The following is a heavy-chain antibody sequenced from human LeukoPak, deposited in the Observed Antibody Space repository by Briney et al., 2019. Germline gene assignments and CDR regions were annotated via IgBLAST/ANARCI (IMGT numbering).Heavy chain of an antibody. Sequence: ASVKVSCKASGYTFTSYGISWVRQAPGQGLEWMGWISAYNGNTNYAQKLQGRVTMTTDTSTSTAYMELRSLRSDDTAVYYCARDNEQWPVRGWFDPWGQGTLVTVSS. D-gene: IGHD6-19*01. V-gene: IGHV1-18*01. CDR3: ARDNEQWPVRGWFDP. CDR2: ISAYNGNT. J-gene: IGHJ5*02. CDR1: GYTFTSYG.